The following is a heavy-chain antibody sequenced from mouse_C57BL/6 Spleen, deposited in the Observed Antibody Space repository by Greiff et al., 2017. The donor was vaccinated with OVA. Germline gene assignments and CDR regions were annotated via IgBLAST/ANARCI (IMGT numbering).Heavy chain of an antibody. CDR2: IYPGDGDT. J-gene: IGHJ2*01. V-gene: IGHV1-82*01. Sequence: QVQLKQSGPELVKPGASVKISCKASGYAFSSSWMNWVKQRPGKGLEWIGGIYPGDGDTNYNGKFKGKATLTADKSSSTAYMQLSSLTSEDSAVYFCAREGQLRPHFDYWGQGTTLTVSS. CDR1: GYAFSSSW. CDR3: AREGQLRPHFDY. D-gene: IGHD3-2*02.